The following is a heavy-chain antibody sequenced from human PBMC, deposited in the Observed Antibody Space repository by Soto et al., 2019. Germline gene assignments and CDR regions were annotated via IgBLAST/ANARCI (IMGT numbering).Heavy chain of an antibody. CDR3: ARGDRYSGSFSDYFDP. D-gene: IGHD1-26*01. V-gene: IGHV4-30-2*01. J-gene: IGHJ5*02. Sequence: TLSLTCIVSGASISTGGYSWSWIRQPPGKGPEWIGYIYESGRTYYKPSLKSRASISMDKSRNQFSVRLTSVTAADTAVYFCARGDRYSGSFSDYFDPWGQGTLVTVSS. CDR1: GASISTGGYS. CDR2: IYESGRT.